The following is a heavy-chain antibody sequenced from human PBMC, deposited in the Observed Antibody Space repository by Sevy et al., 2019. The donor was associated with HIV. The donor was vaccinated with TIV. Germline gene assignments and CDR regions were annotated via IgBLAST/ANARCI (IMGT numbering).Heavy chain of an antibody. Sequence: GGSLRLSCTTSGFTFADYAMSWVRQAPGKGLEWIAFIRRETFGEAPQYAASVKGRFIISRDNSKSIAYLQMNSLKTEATAVYYFTGTRGGYDHIFVSWGQGALVTVSS. J-gene: IGHJ4*01. CDR3: TGTRGGYDHIFVS. CDR2: IRRETFGEAP. V-gene: IGHV3-49*04. D-gene: IGHD5-12*01. CDR1: GFTFADYA.